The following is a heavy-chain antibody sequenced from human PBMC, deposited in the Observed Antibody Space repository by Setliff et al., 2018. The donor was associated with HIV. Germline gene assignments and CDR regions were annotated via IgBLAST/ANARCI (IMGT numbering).Heavy chain of an antibody. CDR3: AKTLPTFSTYNWYSDL. Sequence: GGSLRLSCAASGFTFSSYAMTWVRQAPGKGLEWVSGISNSESGGRTFYADSVKGRFTISRDNSKNTLYMEMSRLRAEDTAVYYCAKTLPTFSTYNWYSDLWGRGTLVTVSS. D-gene: IGHD3-16*01. V-gene: IGHV3-23*01. CDR1: GFTFSSYA. CDR2: ISNSESGGRT. J-gene: IGHJ2*01.